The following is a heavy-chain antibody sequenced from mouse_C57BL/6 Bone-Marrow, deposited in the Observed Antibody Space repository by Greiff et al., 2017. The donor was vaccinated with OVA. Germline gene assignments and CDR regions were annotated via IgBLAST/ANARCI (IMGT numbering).Heavy chain of an antibody. CDR1: GFTFSSYG. CDR3: ARGAHLDY. J-gene: IGHJ2*01. CDR2: ISSGGSYT. Sequence: EVKLVESGGDLVKPGGSLKLSCAASGFTFSSYGMSWVRQTPDKRLEWVATISSGGSYTYYPDSVKGRFTISRDNAKNTLYLQMSSLKSEDTAMYYCARGAHLDYWGQGTTLTVSS. V-gene: IGHV5-6*01.